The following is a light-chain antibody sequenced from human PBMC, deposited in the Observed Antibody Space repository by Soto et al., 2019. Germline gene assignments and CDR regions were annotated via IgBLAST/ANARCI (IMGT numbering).Light chain of an antibody. Sequence: DIQMTQSPSSLSASVGDRVTITCRASQRPDNYLNWYQQKPGEAPKLLIYASSTLQSGVPSRFSGGGSGTEFTLTISSLQPEDFATYYSQQSYNAPLTFGGGTKVEIK. CDR1: QRPDNY. V-gene: IGKV1-39*01. CDR2: ASS. J-gene: IGKJ4*01. CDR3: QQSYNAPLT.